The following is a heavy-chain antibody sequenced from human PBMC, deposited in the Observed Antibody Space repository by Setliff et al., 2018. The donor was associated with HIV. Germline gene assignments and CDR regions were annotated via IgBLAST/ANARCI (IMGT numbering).Heavy chain of an antibody. V-gene: IGHV1-2*02. CDR3: ARNPDTSGYLYFYYYMDV. CDR1: GYTFTGYY. Sequence: ASVKVSCKASGYTFTGYYIHWVRQAPGQGLEWVGWINPNGGGTNYAQKFQGRVTMTRDTSISTAYMELSSLRSDDTAVYYCARNPDTSGYLYFYYYMDV. D-gene: IGHD3-22*01. J-gene: IGHJ6*03. CDR2: INPNGGGT.